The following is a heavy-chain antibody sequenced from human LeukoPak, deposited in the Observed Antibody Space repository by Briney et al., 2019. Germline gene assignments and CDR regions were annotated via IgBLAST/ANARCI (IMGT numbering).Heavy chain of an antibody. D-gene: IGHD3-3*01. V-gene: IGHV3-23*01. CDR1: GFTFSSYA. J-gene: IGHJ5*02. CDR2: ISGCGGSA. Sequence: PGGSLRLSCAASGFTFSSYAMSWVRQAAGKGLEWVSAISGCGGSAYYADSVKGRFTISGDNSRNTLYLQMNSLRAEDTAVYYCAKDRVTYYDFWSGYSNWFDPWGQGTLVTVSS. CDR3: AKDRVTYYDFWSGYSNWFDP.